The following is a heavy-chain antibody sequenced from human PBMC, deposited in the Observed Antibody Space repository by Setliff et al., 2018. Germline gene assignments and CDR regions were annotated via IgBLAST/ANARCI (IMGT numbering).Heavy chain of an antibody. CDR1: GGSISSGGYY. CDR3: ARGWGSGWSKEGAFDI. D-gene: IGHD6-19*01. Sequence: SETLSLTCTVSGGSISSGGYYWSWLRQPPGKGLEWIGEINHSGSTNYNPSLKSRVTISVDTSKNQFSLKLSSVTAADTAVYYCARGWGSGWSKEGAFDIWGQGTMVTVSS. J-gene: IGHJ3*02. CDR2: INHSGST. V-gene: IGHV4-39*07.